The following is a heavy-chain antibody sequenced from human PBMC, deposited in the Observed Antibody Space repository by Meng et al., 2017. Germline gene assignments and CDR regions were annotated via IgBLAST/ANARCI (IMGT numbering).Heavy chain of an antibody. CDR2: ISSSGSTI. CDR3: ARGSLGITMIVVVPLDY. CDR1: GFTFSSYE. Sequence: GGSLRLSCAASGFTFSSYEMNWVRQAPGKGLEWVSYISSSGSTIYYADSVKGRFTISRDNAKNSLYLQMNSLRAEDTAVYYCARGSLGITMIVVVPLDYWGQGTLVTVSS. V-gene: IGHV3-48*03. J-gene: IGHJ4*02. D-gene: IGHD3-22*01.